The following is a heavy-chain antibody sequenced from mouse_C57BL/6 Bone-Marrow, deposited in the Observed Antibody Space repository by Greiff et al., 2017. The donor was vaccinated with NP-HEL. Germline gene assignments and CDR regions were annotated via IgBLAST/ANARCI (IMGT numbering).Heavy chain of an antibody. D-gene: IGHD1-1*01. J-gene: IGHJ2*01. CDR1: GFNIKDDY. V-gene: IGHV14-4*01. Sequence: VQLQQSGAELVRPGASVKLSCTASGFNIKDDYMHWVKQRPEQGLEWIGWIDPENGDTEYASKFQGKATITADTSSNTAYLQLSSLTSEDTAVYYCTTLITTVVGGGYWGQGTTLTVSS. CDR2: IDPENGDT. CDR3: TTLITTVVGGGY.